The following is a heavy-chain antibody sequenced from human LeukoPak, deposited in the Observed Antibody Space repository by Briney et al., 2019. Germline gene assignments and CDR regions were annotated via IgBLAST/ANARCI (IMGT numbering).Heavy chain of an antibody. V-gene: IGHV4-39*07. CDR3: ARGYYYDSSGYGYEVYYFDY. CDR1: GGSISSNSYY. J-gene: IGHJ4*03. D-gene: IGHD3-22*01. Sequence: SETLSLTCTVSGGSISSNSYYWGWIRQPPGKGLEWIGSIYYSGSTYYNPSLKSRVTISVDTSKNQFSLKLSSVTAADTAVHYCARGYYYDSSGYGYEVYYFDYWGQGTTVIVSS. CDR2: IYYSGST.